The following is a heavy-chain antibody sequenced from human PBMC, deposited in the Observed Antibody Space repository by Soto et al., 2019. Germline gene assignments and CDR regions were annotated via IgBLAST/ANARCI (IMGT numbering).Heavy chain of an antibody. V-gene: IGHV4-39*02. Sequence: SETLSLTCTVSGGSISSSSYYWGWIRQPPGKGLEWIGSIYYSGSTYYNPSLKSRVTISVDTSKNQFSLKLSSVTAADTAVYYCARDVGGDYHDAFDIWGQGTMVTVSS. D-gene: IGHD4-17*01. CDR2: IYYSGST. J-gene: IGHJ3*02. CDR1: GGSISSSSYY. CDR3: ARDVGGDYHDAFDI.